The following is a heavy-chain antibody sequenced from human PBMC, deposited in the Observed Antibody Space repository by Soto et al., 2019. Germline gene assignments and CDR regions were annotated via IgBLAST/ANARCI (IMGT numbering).Heavy chain of an antibody. Sequence: ASVKVSCKASGSTFTSYGISWVRQAPGQGLEWMGWISAYNGNTNYAQKLQGRVTMTTDTSTSTAYMELRSLRSDDTAVYYCAQLLTPRPHAFDIWGQGTMVTVSS. CDR3: AQLLTPRPHAFDI. D-gene: IGHD1-1*01. CDR1: GSTFTSYG. V-gene: IGHV1-18*01. J-gene: IGHJ3*02. CDR2: ISAYNGNT.